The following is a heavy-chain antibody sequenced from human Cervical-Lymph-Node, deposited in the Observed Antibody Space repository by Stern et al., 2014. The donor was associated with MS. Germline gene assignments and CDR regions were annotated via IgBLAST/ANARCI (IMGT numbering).Heavy chain of an antibody. CDR2: IYTSGSA. D-gene: IGHD2-21*02. CDR3: ARGDRRLRAFDL. V-gene: IGHV4-61*02. J-gene: IGHJ3*01. Sequence: QVQLQESGPGLVKPSQTLSLTCTVSGASMTTGSYYWNWIRQPAGKGVEWIGQIYTSGSASYHPPLKNRLSMSFTTPKNQFSLILSSVAAADTAVYYCARGDRRLRAFDLWGQGTMVTVSS. CDR1: GASMTTGSYY.